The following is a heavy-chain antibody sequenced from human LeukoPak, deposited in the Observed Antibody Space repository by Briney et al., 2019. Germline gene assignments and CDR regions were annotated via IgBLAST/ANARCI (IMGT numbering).Heavy chain of an antibody. Sequence: PSETLSLTCAVYGGSFSGYYWSWIRQPPGKGLEWIGEINHSGSTNYNPSLKSRVTISVDTSKNQFSPKLSSVTAADTAVYYCARGFHYYGSGSLFGYWGQGTLVTVSS. D-gene: IGHD3-10*01. CDR2: INHSGST. J-gene: IGHJ4*02. CDR1: GGSFSGYY. CDR3: ARGFHYYGSGSLFGY. V-gene: IGHV4-34*01.